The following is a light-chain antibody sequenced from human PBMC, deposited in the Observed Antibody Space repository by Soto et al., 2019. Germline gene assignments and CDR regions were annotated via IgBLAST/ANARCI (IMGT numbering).Light chain of an antibody. CDR3: QQYNSWPPLT. J-gene: IGKJ4*01. CDR2: DAS. Sequence: EILMTQSPATLSVSPGERATLSCRASQSVRSNLAWYQQKPGQAPRLLIYDASTRATGIPARFSGSGSGTEFTLIISSLQSEDFAVYYCQQYNSWPPLTFGGGTKVEIK. CDR1: QSVRSN. V-gene: IGKV3-15*01.